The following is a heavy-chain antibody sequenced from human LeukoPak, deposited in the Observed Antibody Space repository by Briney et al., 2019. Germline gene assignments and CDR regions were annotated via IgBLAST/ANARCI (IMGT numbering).Heavy chain of an antibody. CDR2: IYLGVST. J-gene: IGHJ6*04. V-gene: IGHV4-4*09. CDR1: GDSLGTYY. Sequence: PSETLSLTCTTSGDSLGTYYWTWIRQPPGKGLEWIGYIYLGVSTNYNPPLKSRVTLSVDTSKNQFSLRLTSLTAADTAMYYCARWALKGYYADVWGTGTTVIVSS. D-gene: IGHD2-2*01. CDR3: ARWALKGYYADV.